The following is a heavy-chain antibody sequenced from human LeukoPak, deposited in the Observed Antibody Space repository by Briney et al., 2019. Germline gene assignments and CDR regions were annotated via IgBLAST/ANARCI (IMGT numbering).Heavy chain of an antibody. J-gene: IGHJ4*02. CDR2: ISAYNGNT. CDR3: ARWGIAAAGTRGSVNRVFDY. Sequence: GASVKSSCKASGYTLTSYGISWVRQAPGQGLEWMGWISAYNGNTNYAQKLQGRVTMTTDTSTSTAYMELRSLRSDDTAVYYCARWGIAAAGTRGSVNRVFDYWGQGTLVTVSS. V-gene: IGHV1-18*01. D-gene: IGHD6-13*01. CDR1: GYTLTSYG.